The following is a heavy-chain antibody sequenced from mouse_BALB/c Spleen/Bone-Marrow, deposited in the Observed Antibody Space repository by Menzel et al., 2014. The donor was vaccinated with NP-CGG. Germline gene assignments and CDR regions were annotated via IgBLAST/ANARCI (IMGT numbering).Heavy chain of an antibody. Sequence: VQLQQSGPELVKPGASVKISCKASGYTFTDYNMHWVKQSHGKSLEWIGYICPYNGGTGYNQKFKSKATLTVDNSSSTAYMELRSLTSEDSAVYCCARATTAGFAYWGQGTLVTVSA. CDR2: ICPYNGGT. D-gene: IGHD1-2*01. CDR3: ARATTAGFAY. V-gene: IGHV1S29*02. J-gene: IGHJ3*01. CDR1: GYTFTDYN.